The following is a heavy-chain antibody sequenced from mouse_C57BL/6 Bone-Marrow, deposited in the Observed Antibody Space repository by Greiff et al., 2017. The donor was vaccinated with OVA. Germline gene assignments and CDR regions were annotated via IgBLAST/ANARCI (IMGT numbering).Heavy chain of an antibody. J-gene: IGHJ2*01. V-gene: IGHV1-52*01. CDR1: GYTFTSYW. CDR2: IDPSDSET. CDR3: ASLSHWDFDY. Sequence: QVQLKQPGAELVRPGSSVKLSCKASGYTFTSYWMHWVKQRPIQGLEWIGNIDPSDSETHYNQKFKDKATLTVDKSSSTAYMQLSSLTSEDSAVYYCASLSHWDFDYWGQGTTLTVSS. D-gene: IGHD4-1*01.